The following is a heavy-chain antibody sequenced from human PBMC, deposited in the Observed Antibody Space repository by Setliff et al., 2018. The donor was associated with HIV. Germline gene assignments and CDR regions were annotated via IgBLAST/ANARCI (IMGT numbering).Heavy chain of an antibody. CDR1: GFTFNSYS. Sequence: PGESLRLSCAASGFTFNSYSMNWVRQAPGKGLEWISYINFITGTMSYEESVKGRFTISRDNAKNSLYLQMNSLRAEDTAVYYCARGIVAPGPRLDYWGQGTPVTVTS. CDR3: ARGIVAPGPRLDY. J-gene: IGHJ4*02. CDR2: INFITGTM. V-gene: IGHV3-48*01. D-gene: IGHD1-26*01.